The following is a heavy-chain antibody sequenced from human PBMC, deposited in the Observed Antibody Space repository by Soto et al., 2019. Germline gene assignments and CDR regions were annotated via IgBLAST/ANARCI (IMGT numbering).Heavy chain of an antibody. J-gene: IGHJ4*02. D-gene: IGHD3-22*01. CDR3: ARGGDSSVYQYYFDY. Sequence: QVQLVQSGAEVTKPGSSVKVSCKASGGTFSSYAISWVRQAPGQGLEWMGGIIPIFGTANYAQKFQGKVTITADESTSTAYMELSSLRSEDTAVYYCARGGDSSVYQYYFDYGGQGTLVTVSS. V-gene: IGHV1-69*01. CDR2: IIPIFGTA. CDR1: GGTFSSYA.